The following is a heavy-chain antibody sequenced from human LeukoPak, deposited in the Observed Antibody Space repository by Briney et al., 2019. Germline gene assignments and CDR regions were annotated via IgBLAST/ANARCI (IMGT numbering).Heavy chain of an antibody. V-gene: IGHV1-24*01. CDR3: ATHIAVAAYSGAFDI. D-gene: IGHD6-19*01. CDR2: FDPEDGET. Sequence: GASVKVSCKVSGYTLTELSMHWVRQAPGKGLEWMGGFDPEDGETIYAQKFQGRVTMTEDTSTDTAYMELSSLRSEDTAVYYCATHIAVAAYSGAFDIWGQGTMVTVSS. J-gene: IGHJ3*02. CDR1: GYTLTELS.